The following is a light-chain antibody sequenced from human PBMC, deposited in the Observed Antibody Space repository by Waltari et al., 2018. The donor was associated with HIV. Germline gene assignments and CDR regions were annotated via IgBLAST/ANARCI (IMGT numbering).Light chain of an antibody. CDR1: QDVSSW. CDR2: AAS. CDR3: QQLKSFPRT. Sequence: DIQMTQSPSSVSASVGDRVSITCRASQDVSSWLAWYLQKPGNPPKLLIYAASTLQSGVPSRFRGSASGTDFTLTSSSLQPEDVASYYCQQLKSFPRTFGGGTRVEIK. V-gene: IGKV1-12*01. J-gene: IGKJ4*01.